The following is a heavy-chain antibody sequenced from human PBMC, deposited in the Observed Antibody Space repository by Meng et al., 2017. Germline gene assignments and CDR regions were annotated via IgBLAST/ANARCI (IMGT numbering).Heavy chain of an antibody. Sequence: SETLSLTCTVSGGSISSYYWSWIRQRPGKGLEWIGYIYYSGSTNYNPSLKSRVTISVDTSKNQFPLNLSSVTAAATAVYYCARVVVVPAAKYWFDPWGQGTLVTVSS. CDR1: GGSISSYY. D-gene: IGHD2-2*01. V-gene: IGHV4-59*01. J-gene: IGHJ5*02. CDR2: IYYSGST. CDR3: ARVVVVPAAKYWFDP.